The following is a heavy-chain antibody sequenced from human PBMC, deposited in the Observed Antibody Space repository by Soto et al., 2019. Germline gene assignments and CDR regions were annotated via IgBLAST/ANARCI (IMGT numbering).Heavy chain of an antibody. CDR3: ARVAYGDARRLDY. CDR1: GGSFSGYY. V-gene: IGHV4-34*01. D-gene: IGHD4-17*01. CDR2: INHSGST. J-gene: IGHJ4*02. Sequence: QVQLQQWGAGLLKPSETLSLTCAVYGGSFSGYYWSWIRQPPGQGLEWIGEINHSGSTNYNPSLKSRVTISVDTSKNQFSLKLSSVTAADTAVYYCARVAYGDARRLDYWGQGTLVTVSS.